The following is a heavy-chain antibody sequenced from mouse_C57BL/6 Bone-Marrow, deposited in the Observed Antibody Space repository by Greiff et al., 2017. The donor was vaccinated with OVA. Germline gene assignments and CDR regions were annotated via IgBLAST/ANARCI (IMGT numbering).Heavy chain of an antibody. CDR3: AKDDPYYAMDY. J-gene: IGHJ4*01. Sequence: VKLVESGPGLVQPSQCLSITCTVSGFSLTSYGVHWVRQSPGKGLEWLGVIWRGGSADYNAAFMSRLSITNDNSKSQVFFKMNSLQADDTAIYYCAKDDPYYAMDYWGQGTSVTVSS. CDR1: GFSLTSYG. V-gene: IGHV2-5*01. CDR2: IWRGGSA. D-gene: IGHD2-3*01.